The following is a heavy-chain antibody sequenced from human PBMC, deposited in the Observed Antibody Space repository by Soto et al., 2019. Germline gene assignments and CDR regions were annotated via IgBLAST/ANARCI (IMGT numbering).Heavy chain of an antibody. D-gene: IGHD2-2*01. V-gene: IGHV3-23*01. Sequence: PGGSLRLSCAASGFTFSSYAMSWVRQAPGKGLEWVSAISVSFVSTYYADSVKGRFTISRDISKNTLYLQMNSLRAGDTAVYYCAKDRMVVPTAHDYWGQGTLVTVSS. CDR3: AKDRMVVPTAHDY. J-gene: IGHJ4*02. CDR2: ISVSFVST. CDR1: GFTFSSYA.